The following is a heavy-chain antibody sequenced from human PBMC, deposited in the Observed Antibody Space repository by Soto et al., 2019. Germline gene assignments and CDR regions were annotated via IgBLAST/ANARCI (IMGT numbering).Heavy chain of an antibody. CDR2: IYYSGST. CDR1: GGSISSGGYY. J-gene: IGHJ6*03. CDR3: ARHYAHYYYYMDV. V-gene: IGHV4-61*08. D-gene: IGHD2-2*01. Sequence: SETLSLTCTVSGGSISSGGYYWSWIRQHPGKGLEWIGYIYYSGSTNYNPSLKSRVTISVDTSKNQFSLKLSSVTAADTAVYYCARHYAHYYYYMDVWGKGTTVTVSS.